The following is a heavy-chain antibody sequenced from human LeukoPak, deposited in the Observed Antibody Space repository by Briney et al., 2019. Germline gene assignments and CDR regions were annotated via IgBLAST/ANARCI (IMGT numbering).Heavy chain of an antibody. J-gene: IGHJ4*02. V-gene: IGHV1-18*01. Sequence: ASVKVSCKASGYTFTSYGISWVRQAPGQGLEWMGWISAYNGNTNYAQKLQGRVTMTRDTSTSTIYMELSSLRSEDTAVYYCASIVVVAATQDAFDYWGQGTLVTVSS. CDR1: GYTFTSYG. D-gene: IGHD2-15*01. CDR3: ASIVVVAATQDAFDY. CDR2: ISAYNGNT.